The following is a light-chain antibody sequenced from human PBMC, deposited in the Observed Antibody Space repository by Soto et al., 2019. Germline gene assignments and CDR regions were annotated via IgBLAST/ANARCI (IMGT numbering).Light chain of an antibody. CDR1: QSVGRN. CDR3: QQYNNWTQWT. Sequence: EIVLRQSPCTLTLSPGERATLSCRASQSVGRNLAWYQQKPGQAPRVLIYTTSTRAPGIPARFSGSGSGTAFTLTISSLQSEDLAVYYSQQYNNWTQWTFGQGTKVDIK. V-gene: IGKV3-15*01. CDR2: TTS. J-gene: IGKJ1*01.